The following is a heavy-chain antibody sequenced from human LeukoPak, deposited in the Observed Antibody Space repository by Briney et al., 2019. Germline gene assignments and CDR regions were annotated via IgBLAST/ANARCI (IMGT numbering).Heavy chain of an antibody. J-gene: IGHJ4*02. V-gene: IGHV3-7*05. CDR2: MNRDGSEK. CDR3: AKTSQYAYYFDY. Sequence: GGSLRLSCAASGFTFAPYWMTWVRQAPGKGLEYVATMNRDGSEKYYVDSVKGRFTISRDNSKNSLYLQMDSLRAEDTAVYYCAKTSQYAYYFDYWGQGTLVTVSS. CDR1: GFTFAPYW.